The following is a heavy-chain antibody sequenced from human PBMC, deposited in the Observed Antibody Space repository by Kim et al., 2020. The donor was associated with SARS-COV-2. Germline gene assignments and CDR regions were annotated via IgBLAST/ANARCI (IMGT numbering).Heavy chain of an antibody. Sequence: GGSLRLSCVASGFTFCSYEMNWVRQAPGKGLEWVSFISTSGSSISHADSVKARFTISRDNAENLLYLQLNSLRAEDTAVYYCAREYTSGWYPAFDHWGQGTLVTVSS. V-gene: IGHV3-48*03. CDR3: AREYTSGWYPAFDH. CDR1: GFTFCSYE. J-gene: IGHJ4*02. D-gene: IGHD6-19*01. CDR2: ISTSGSSI.